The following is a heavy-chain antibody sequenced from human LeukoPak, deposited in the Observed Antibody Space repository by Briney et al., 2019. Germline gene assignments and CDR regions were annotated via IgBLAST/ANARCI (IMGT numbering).Heavy chain of an antibody. CDR2: ISAYNGNT. V-gene: IGHV1-18*01. D-gene: IGHD2-2*01. CDR3: ARGGSSTYIDY. J-gene: IGHJ4*02. Sequence: GASVKVSCKTSGFTFTSYGFTWVRQAPGQGFEWMGWISAYNGNTNYAQKLQGRVTMTTDTSTSTVYMELRSLRSDDTAVYYCARGGSSTYIDYWGRGTLVTVPS. CDR1: GFTFTSYG.